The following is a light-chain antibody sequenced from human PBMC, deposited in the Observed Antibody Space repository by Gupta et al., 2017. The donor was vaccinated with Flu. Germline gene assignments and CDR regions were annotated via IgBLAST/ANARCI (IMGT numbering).Light chain of an antibody. J-gene: IGLJ2*01. V-gene: IGLV2-23*01. CDR1: GSDVGSYNL. CDR3: CSYVASSTRVR. Sequence: QSALTQPASVSGSPGQSVTISCTGSGSDVGSYNLVSWYQQYPGKAPKLMIYEDIKRPSGVSNRFSGSNSGNMASLTISGLQAEDEADYYCCSYVASSTRVRFGGGTKLTVL. CDR2: EDI.